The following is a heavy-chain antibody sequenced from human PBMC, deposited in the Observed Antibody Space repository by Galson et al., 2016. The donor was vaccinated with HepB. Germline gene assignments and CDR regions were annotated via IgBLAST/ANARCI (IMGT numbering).Heavy chain of an antibody. CDR2: VYHAGRT. V-gene: IGHV4-59*08. Sequence: TVSGGSISHYHWSWIRPPPGKGLEWIGYVYHAGRTNYSPSLKTRVTITVDTSKNQFTLKLSSVTAADTAVYFCVRHGLTYMDTTDYDYWGQGTLVTVSS. J-gene: IGHJ4*02. CDR1: GGSISHYH. D-gene: IGHD1-1*01. CDR3: VRHGLTYMDTTDYDY.